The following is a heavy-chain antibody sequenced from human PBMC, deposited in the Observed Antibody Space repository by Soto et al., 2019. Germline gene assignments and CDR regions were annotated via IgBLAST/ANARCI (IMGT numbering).Heavy chain of an antibody. D-gene: IGHD3-10*01. CDR1: GGSISSYY. CDR2: IYYSGST. V-gene: IGHV4-59*08. J-gene: IGHJ3*02. Sequence: QVQLQESGPGLVKPSETLSLTCTVSGGSISSYYWSWIRQPPGKGLEWIGYIYYSGSTNYNPSLKSRVPISVDTSKNQFSLTLRSVSAADAAVYYCASYGGSGSTFEGSDAFDIWGQGTMVTVSS. CDR3: ASYGGSGSTFEGSDAFDI.